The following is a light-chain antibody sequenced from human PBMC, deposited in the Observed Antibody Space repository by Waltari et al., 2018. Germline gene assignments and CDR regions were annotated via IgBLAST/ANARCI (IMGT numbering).Light chain of an antibody. Sequence: QSVLTQPPSASGTPGQRVTISCSGSYSNVGANVVNWYQHLPGTAPKLLIYRNDRRPSGVPDRFSASKSGTSASLAISGLRPEDEADYYCASWDDSLNGRWVFGGGTKLTV. V-gene: IGLV1-44*01. CDR3: ASWDDSLNGRWV. J-gene: IGLJ2*01. CDR1: YSNVGANV. CDR2: RND.